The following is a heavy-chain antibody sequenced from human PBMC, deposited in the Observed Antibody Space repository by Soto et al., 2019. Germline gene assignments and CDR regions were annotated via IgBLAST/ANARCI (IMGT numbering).Heavy chain of an antibody. CDR3: ARALLWFGGLFGWFDP. V-gene: IGHV4-30-2*01. J-gene: IGHJ5*02. CDR1: GGSISSGGYS. CDR2: IYHSGST. D-gene: IGHD3-10*01. Sequence: SETLSLTCAVSGGSISSGGYSWSWIRQPPGKGLEWIGYIYHSGSTYYNPSLKSRVTISVDRSKNQFSLKLSSVTAADTAVYYCARALLWFGGLFGWFDPWGQGTLVTVSS.